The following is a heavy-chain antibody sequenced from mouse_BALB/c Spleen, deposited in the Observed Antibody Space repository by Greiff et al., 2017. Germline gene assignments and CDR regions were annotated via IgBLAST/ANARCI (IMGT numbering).Heavy chain of an antibody. J-gene: IGHJ3*01. CDR1: GFSLTSYG. Sequence: QVQLKESGPGLVAPSQSLSITCTVSGFSLTSYGVPWVRQPPGKGLEWLGVIWAGGSTNYNSALMSRLSISKDNSKSQVFLKMNSLQTDDTAMYYCARSYDGYYAFAYWGQGTLVTVSA. D-gene: IGHD2-3*01. CDR2: IWAGGST. CDR3: ARSYDGYYAFAY. V-gene: IGHV2-9*02.